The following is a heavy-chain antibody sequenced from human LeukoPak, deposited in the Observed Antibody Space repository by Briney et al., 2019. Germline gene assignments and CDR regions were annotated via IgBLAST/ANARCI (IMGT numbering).Heavy chain of an antibody. CDR1: GGTFSSYT. CDR2: IIPVFGTA. D-gene: IGHD6-13*01. J-gene: IGHJ3*02. V-gene: IGHV1-69*13. Sequence: SVRFSCKASGGTFSSYTINWVRQAPGQGLEWMGGIIPVFGTANYVQKFQGRVTITADESTSTAYMELSSLRSEDTAVYYCAREAGYTGKVDAFDIWGQGTMVTVSS. CDR3: AREAGYTGKVDAFDI.